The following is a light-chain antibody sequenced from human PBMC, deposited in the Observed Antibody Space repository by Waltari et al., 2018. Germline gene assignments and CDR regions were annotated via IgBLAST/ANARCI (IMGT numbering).Light chain of an antibody. CDR2: LGS. CDR1: RSLLYSNGYNY. Sequence: EIVMTQSPLSLPVTPGEPASISCRSSRSLLYSNGYNYLDWYLQKPGQSPQLLIYLGSSRASGVPDRFSGSGSGTDFTLKSSRVEAEDVGVYFCMQSLQALRTYGQGTRLEIK. J-gene: IGKJ2*01. CDR3: MQSLQALRT. V-gene: IGKV2-28*01.